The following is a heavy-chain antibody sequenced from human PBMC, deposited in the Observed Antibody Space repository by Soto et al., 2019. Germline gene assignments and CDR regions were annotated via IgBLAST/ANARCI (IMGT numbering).Heavy chain of an antibody. CDR1: GCTFSIYS. Sequence: GGSLRLSCGASGCTFSIYSMNWVRQAPGKGLEWIAYISDSSAIIHYADSVEGRFTISRDNAKNSLSLQMNSLSAEDTAVYFCARVAGYTRGYGTLDVWGQGTKVTVSS. V-gene: IGHV3-48*01. CDR3: ARVAGYTRGYGTLDV. J-gene: IGHJ3*01. D-gene: IGHD3-22*01. CDR2: ISDSSAII.